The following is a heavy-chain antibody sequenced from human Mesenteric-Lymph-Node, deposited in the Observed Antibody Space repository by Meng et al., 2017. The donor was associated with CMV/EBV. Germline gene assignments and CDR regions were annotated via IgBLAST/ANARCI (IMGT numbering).Heavy chain of an antibody. J-gene: IGHJ6*02. D-gene: IGHD1-1*01. Sequence: ASVKVSCKASGYTFTNYFIHWVRQAPGQGLEWMGWISAYTGNTKYAQKLQGRVTMTTDTSTGTAYMEVRSLKSDDTALYYCARGAVELERGDYYGMDVWGQGTTVTVSS. CDR1: GYTFTNYF. CDR2: ISAYTGNT. V-gene: IGHV1-18*04. CDR3: ARGAVELERGDYYGMDV.